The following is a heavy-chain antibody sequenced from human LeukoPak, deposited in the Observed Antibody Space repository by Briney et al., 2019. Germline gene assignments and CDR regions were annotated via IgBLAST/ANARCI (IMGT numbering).Heavy chain of an antibody. CDR3: ARGVGVTDY. V-gene: IGHV3-48*02. CDR2: ITSSSGTI. Sequence: GGSLRLSCAASGFTFSDYAMNWVRQAPGKGLEWVSYITSSSGTIYYADSVKGRFTISRDNAGNSLYLQMNSLRDEDTAVYYCARGVGVTDYWGQGTLVTVSS. D-gene: IGHD1-26*01. CDR1: GFTFSDYA. J-gene: IGHJ4*02.